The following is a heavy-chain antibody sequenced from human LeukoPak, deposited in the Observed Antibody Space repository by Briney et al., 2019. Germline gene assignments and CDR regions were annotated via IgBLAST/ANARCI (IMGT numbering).Heavy chain of an antibody. V-gene: IGHV1-2*02. D-gene: IGHD6-6*01. CDR1: GYTFTGYY. CDR3: AREMGLGIRLYSSSSSVARNDAFDI. Sequence: ASVKVSCKASGYTFTGYYMHWVRQAPGQGLEWMGWINPNSGGTNYARKFQGRVTMTRDTSISTAYMQLSRLRSDDTAVYYCAREMGLGIRLYSSSSSVARNDAFDIWGQGTMVTVSS. CDR2: INPNSGGT. J-gene: IGHJ3*02.